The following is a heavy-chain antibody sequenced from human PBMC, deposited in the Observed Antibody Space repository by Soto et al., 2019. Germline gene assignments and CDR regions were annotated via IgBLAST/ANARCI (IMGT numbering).Heavy chain of an antibody. V-gene: IGHV4-30-4*01. CDR3: AREVGEVDYSSSSDAFDI. J-gene: IGHJ3*02. CDR1: GGSISSGDYY. D-gene: IGHD6-6*01. CDR2: IYYSGII. Sequence: QVQLQESGPGLVKPSQTLSLTCSVSGGSISSGDYYWSWIRQPPGKGLERIAYIYYSGIIYYNPSLKSRVTMSRDTSKNQFFLNLDSVTAADTAVYYCAREVGEVDYSSSSDAFDIWGQGTMVTVSS.